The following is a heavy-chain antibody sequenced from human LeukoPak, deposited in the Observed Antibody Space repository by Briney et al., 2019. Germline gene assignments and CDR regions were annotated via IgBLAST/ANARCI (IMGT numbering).Heavy chain of an antibody. Sequence: SETLSLTCTVSGGSINNYYWSWIRQPPGKGLEWIGYIYYSGSTNYNPSLKSRATISVDTSKNQFSLKLTSVTAADTAVYYCARVGSYTVPDWGQGTLVTVSS. J-gene: IGHJ4*02. CDR2: IYYSGST. D-gene: IGHD3-10*01. V-gene: IGHV4-59*01. CDR3: ARVGSYTVPD. CDR1: GGSINNYY.